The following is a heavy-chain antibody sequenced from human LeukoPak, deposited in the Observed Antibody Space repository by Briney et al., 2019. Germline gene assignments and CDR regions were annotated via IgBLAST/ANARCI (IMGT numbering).Heavy chain of an antibody. Sequence: GGSLRLSCAASGFTLGNYAMSWVRQAPGKGLEWVSAISGNGYNTYYADSVKGRFTISSESSGNTLYLQMHNLRAEDTAVYYCAKGVRLLFAFYFDYWGQGTLVTVSS. J-gene: IGHJ4*02. CDR2: ISGNGYNT. CDR3: AKGVRLLFAFYFDY. CDR1: GFTLGNYA. D-gene: IGHD3-10*01. V-gene: IGHV3-23*01.